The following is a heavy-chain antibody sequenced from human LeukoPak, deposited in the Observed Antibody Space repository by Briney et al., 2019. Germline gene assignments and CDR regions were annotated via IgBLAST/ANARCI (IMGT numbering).Heavy chain of an antibody. CDR3: ARLVGDYVWGSYRHYYFDY. J-gene: IGHJ4*02. D-gene: IGHD3-16*02. CDR1: GGSISSSSYY. Sequence: SETLSLTCTVSGGSISSSSYYWGWIRQPAGKGLEWIGSIYYSGSTYYNPSLKSRVTISVDTSKNQFSLKLSSVTAADTAVYYCARLVGDYVWGSYRHYYFDYWGQGTLVTVSS. V-gene: IGHV4-39*01. CDR2: IYYSGST.